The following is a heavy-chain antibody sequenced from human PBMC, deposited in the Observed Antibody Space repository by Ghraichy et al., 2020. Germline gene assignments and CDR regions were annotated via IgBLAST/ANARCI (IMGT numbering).Heavy chain of an antibody. Sequence: GGSLRLSCEASGFTFSYYGMHWVRQAPGKGLEWVALIWYDGSNQEYADSVKGRFTISRDNSKNTLYLEMNRLRAEDTAVYYWAGDAAHVSGWYNWFDPWGQGILVTVSS. D-gene: IGHD6-19*01. J-gene: IGHJ5*02. CDR2: IWYDGSNQ. CDR1: GFTFSYYG. CDR3: AGDAAHVSGWYNWFDP. V-gene: IGHV3-33*01.